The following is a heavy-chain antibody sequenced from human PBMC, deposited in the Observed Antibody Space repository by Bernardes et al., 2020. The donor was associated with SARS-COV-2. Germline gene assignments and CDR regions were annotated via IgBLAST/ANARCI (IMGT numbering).Heavy chain of an antibody. J-gene: IGHJ3*02. V-gene: IGHV3-73*01. CDR2: IRSKANSYAT. CDR1: GFIFSDSA. CDR3: SKQRSSGSDI. Sequence: GVLRLSCAASGFIFSDSAMHWVRQASGKGLEWVGRIRSKANSYATAYGASVKGRFTISRDDSKNTVYLQMNSLKTEDTALYYCSKQRSSGSDIWGQGTMVTVSS. D-gene: IGHD3-22*01.